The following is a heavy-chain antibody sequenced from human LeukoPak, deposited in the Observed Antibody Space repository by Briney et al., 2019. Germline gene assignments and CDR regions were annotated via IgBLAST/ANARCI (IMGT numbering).Heavy chain of an antibody. CDR2: ISGYNGNT. V-gene: IGHV1-18*01. Sequence: ASVKVSCKASGYTFTNYSISWVRQAPGQGLEWMGWISGYNGNTNYAQKSHGRITMTTDTYTSTGYMELKSLRSDYAAVYYCARARWLPLDWFDPWGQGTVVTVSS. CDR3: ARARWLPLDWFDP. CDR1: GYTFTNYS. D-gene: IGHD2-15*01. J-gene: IGHJ5*02.